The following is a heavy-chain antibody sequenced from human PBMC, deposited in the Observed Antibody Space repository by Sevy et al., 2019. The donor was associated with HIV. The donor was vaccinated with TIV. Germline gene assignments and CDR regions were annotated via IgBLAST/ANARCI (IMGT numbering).Heavy chain of an antibody. CDR3: AKGQGYDYIWGNERSEYYFDY. Sequence: GGSLRLSCAASRFTLSTYDIHWVRQAPGKGLEWVAVISHDGSYQYYTDSVKGRFTISRDDSKNMAYLQMNSLRADDSGVYYCAKGQGYDYIWGNERSEYYFDYWGQGTLVTVSS. CDR1: RFTLSTYD. D-gene: IGHD3-16*01. V-gene: IGHV3-30*18. CDR2: ISHDGSYQ. J-gene: IGHJ4*02.